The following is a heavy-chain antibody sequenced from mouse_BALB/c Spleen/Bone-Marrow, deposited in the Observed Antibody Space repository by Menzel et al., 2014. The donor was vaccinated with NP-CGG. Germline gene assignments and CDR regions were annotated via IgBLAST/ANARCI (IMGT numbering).Heavy chain of an antibody. D-gene: IGHD4-1*01. Sequence: VQLQQSGAELVKPGASVKLSCTASGFNIKDTYMHWVKQRPEQGLEWIGRIDPASDYTQFDSKFQGKATITADTSSNTAYLQPSSLTYEDTAVYYCATLTGTFDYWGQGTTLTVSS. V-gene: IGHV14-3*02. J-gene: IGHJ2*01. CDR1: GFNIKDTY. CDR3: ATLTGTFDY. CDR2: IDPASDYT.